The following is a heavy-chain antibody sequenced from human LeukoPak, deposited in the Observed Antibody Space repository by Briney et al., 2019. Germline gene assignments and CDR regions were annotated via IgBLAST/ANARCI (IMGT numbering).Heavy chain of an antibody. Sequence: SGGSLRLSCAASGFTFSSYSMNWVRQAPGKGLEWVSSISSSSSYIYYADSVKGRFTISRDNAKNSLYLQMNSLRAEDTAVYYCARGGLLWFVEHTDFDYWGQGTLVTVSS. CDR2: ISSSSSYI. D-gene: IGHD3-10*01. V-gene: IGHV3-21*01. CDR1: GFTFSSYS. J-gene: IGHJ4*02. CDR3: ARGGLLWFVEHTDFDY.